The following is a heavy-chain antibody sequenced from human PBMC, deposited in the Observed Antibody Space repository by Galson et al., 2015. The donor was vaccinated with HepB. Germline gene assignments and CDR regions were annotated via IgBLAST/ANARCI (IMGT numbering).Heavy chain of an antibody. J-gene: IGHJ4*02. D-gene: IGHD2-21*02. Sequence: SLRLSCAASGFTFSDYYMSWIRQAPGKGLEWVSYISSNSSYTNYADSVKGRFTISRDNAKNSLYLQMNSLRAEDTAVYYCARAYCGGDGYSEITRMHRNYYYFDYWGQGTLVTVSS. V-gene: IGHV3-11*06. CDR2: ISSNSSYT. CDR1: GFTFSDYY. CDR3: ARAYCGGDGYSEITRMHRNYYYFDY.